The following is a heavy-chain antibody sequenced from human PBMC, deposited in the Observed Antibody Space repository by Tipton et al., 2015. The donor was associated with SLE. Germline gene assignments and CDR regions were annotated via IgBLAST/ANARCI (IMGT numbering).Heavy chain of an antibody. V-gene: IGHV4-4*08. CDR2: IYPSGTT. J-gene: IGHJ6*04. D-gene: IGHD2/OR15-2a*01. CDR3: AKDQDCNSDSCYGAGRLDV. CDR1: GVSISTSY. Sequence: LRLSCSVSGVSISTSYWSWFRQPPGKGLEWMGYIYPSGTTPYNPSLKGRLTISVDTSRNQFSLRLTSVTAADTAVYYCAKDQDCNSDSCYGAGRLDVWGKGTTVTVSS.